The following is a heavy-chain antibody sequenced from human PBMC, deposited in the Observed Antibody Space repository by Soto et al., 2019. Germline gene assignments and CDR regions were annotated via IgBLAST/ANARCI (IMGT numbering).Heavy chain of an antibody. V-gene: IGHV1-2*04. CDR2: INPNSGGT. Sequence: ASVKVSCKASGYTFTGYYMHWVRQAPGQGLEWMGWINPNSGGTNYAQKFQGWVTMTRDTSISTAYMELSRLRSDDTAVYYCATSTMTTVTTTYYFDYWGQGTLVTVSS. D-gene: IGHD4-17*01. CDR3: ATSTMTTVTTTYYFDY. J-gene: IGHJ4*02. CDR1: GYTFTGYY.